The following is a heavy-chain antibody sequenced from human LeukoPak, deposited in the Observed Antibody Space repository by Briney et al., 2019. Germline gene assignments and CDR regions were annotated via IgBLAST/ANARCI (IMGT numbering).Heavy chain of an antibody. CDR2: ISSSSSYI. CDR3: ARDRVTTVTYYYYYYMDV. V-gene: IGHV3-21*01. Sequence: GGSLRLSRAASGFTFSSYSMNWVRQAPGKGLEWVSSISSSSSYIYYADSVKGRFTISRDNAKNSLYLQMNSLRAEDTAVYYCARDRVTTVTYYYYYYMDVWGKGTTVTVSS. D-gene: IGHD4-11*01. CDR1: GFTFSSYS. J-gene: IGHJ6*03.